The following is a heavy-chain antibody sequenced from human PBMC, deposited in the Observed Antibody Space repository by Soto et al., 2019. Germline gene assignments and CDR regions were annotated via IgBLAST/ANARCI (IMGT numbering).Heavy chain of an antibody. V-gene: IGHV3-21*01. CDR1: GFNFISYS. CDR3: AKARLERRIGSPRAYSGMDG. J-gene: IGHJ6*04. CDR2: ISSSSSYI. Sequence: PGGSLTLSCSPSGFNFISYSMNWVLQAPGQGLEWVSSISSSSSYIYYADSVKGRVTISRDKAKHARYLQMNSLRAEDTAVYYCAKARLERRIGSPRAYSGMDGWGNGNNVTV. D-gene: IGHD3-10*01.